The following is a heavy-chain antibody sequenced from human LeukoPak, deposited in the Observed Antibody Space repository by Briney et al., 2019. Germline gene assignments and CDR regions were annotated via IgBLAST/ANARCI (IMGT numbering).Heavy chain of an antibody. D-gene: IGHD3-22*01. Sequence: PSETLSLTCTVSGDSIGTGGYYWSWIRQHPGGGLEWIGYIYFSGNTYYNPSLKSRVTISVDISKNHFSLKLTSVTAADTAVYFCARVNYYDSSGHFANFDYWGQGTLVTVSS. CDR3: ARVNYYDSSGHFANFDY. V-gene: IGHV4-31*03. CDR1: GDSIGTGGYY. J-gene: IGHJ4*02. CDR2: IYFSGNT.